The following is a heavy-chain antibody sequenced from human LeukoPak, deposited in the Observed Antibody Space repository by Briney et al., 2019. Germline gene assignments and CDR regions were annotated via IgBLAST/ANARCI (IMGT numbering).Heavy chain of an antibody. D-gene: IGHD1-1*01. CDR1: GFTVSSNY. J-gene: IGHJ6*03. V-gene: IGHV3-66*04. Sequence: PGGSLRLSCAASGFTVSSNYMSWVRQAPGKGLEWVSLIYSGGSTYYAESVKGRFTISRDNSKNTLYLQMNSLRVEDTAVYYCASQLEETGSYYYYYMDVWGKGTTVTISS. CDR3: ASQLEETGSYYYYYMDV. CDR2: IYSGGST.